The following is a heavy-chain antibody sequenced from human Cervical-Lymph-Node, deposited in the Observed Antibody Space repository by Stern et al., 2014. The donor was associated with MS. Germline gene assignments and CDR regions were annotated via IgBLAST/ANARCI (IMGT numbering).Heavy chain of an antibody. CDR2: INNSGGYT. D-gene: IGHD3-3*01. CDR3: AKDVSEWSAYGNFDY. CDR1: GFTFSTYA. Sequence: EEQLVESGGGLVQPGGSLRLSCTASGFTFSTYAMTWVRQSPGKGLEWVSSINNSGGYTYYTASVKGRFTISRDNSKNTLYLQMSSLSAEDTAVYYCAKDVSEWSAYGNFDYWGQGTLVTVSS. V-gene: IGHV3-23*04. J-gene: IGHJ4*02.